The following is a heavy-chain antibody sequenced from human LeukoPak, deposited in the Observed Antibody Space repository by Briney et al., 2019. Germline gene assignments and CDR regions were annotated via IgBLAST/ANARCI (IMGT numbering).Heavy chain of an antibody. Sequence: ASVTVSCKASGGTFSSYAISWVRQAPGQGLEWMGRIIPIFGTANYAQKFQGRVTITADKSTSTAYMEVSSLRSEDTAVYYCATGAGAYDYGGKEIDYWGQGTLVTVSS. J-gene: IGHJ4*02. CDR1: GGTFSSYA. CDR3: ATGAGAYDYGGKEIDY. D-gene: IGHD4-23*01. CDR2: IIPIFGTA. V-gene: IGHV1-69*06.